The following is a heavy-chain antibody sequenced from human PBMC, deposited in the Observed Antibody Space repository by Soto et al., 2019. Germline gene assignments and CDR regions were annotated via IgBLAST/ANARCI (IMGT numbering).Heavy chain of an antibody. D-gene: IGHD2-2*01. V-gene: IGHV1-18*01. CDR2: ISAYNGNT. J-gene: IGHJ4*02. Sequence: ASVKVSCKASGYTFTSYGISWVRQAPGQGLEWMGWISAYNGNTNYAQKLQGRVTMTTDTSTSTAYMELRSLRSDDTAVYYCARVDIVVVPATYYFDYWGQGTLVTVSS. CDR1: GYTFTSYG. CDR3: ARVDIVVVPATYYFDY.